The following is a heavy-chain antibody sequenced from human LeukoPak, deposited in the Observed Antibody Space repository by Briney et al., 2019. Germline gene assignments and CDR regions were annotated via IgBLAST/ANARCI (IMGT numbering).Heavy chain of an antibody. J-gene: IGHJ4*02. CDR2: IIPIFGTA. D-gene: IGHD2-2*01. Sequence: GASVKVSCKASGGTFSSYAISWVRQAPGQGLEWMGGIIPIFGTANYAQKFQGRVTITADESTSTAYMELSSLRSEDTAVYYCARGGPGCSSTSCYDYWGQGTLVTVSS. CDR3: ARGGPGCSSTSCYDY. V-gene: IGHV1-69*13. CDR1: GGTFSSYA.